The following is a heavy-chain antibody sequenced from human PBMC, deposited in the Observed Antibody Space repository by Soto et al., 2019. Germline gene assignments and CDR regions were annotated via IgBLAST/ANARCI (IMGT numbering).Heavy chain of an antibody. CDR2: INPNSGGT. D-gene: IGHD4-17*01. Sequence: GASVKVSCKASGYTFTGYYIHWVRQAPGQGLEWMGWINPNSGGTNYAQKFQGWVTMTRDTSISTAYMELSRLRSDDTAVYYCARDPSMTVTTSFDYWGQGTLVTVSS. J-gene: IGHJ4*02. V-gene: IGHV1-2*04. CDR3: ARDPSMTVTTSFDY. CDR1: GYTFTGYY.